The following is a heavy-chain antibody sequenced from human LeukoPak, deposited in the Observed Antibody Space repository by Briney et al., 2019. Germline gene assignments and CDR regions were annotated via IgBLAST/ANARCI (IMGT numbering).Heavy chain of an antibody. J-gene: IGHJ5*02. CDR3: ATGLSARRVWFGES. Sequence: GASVKVSCKVSGYTLTELSMHWVRQAPGKGLEWVGGFDPEDGETIDAQKFQGRVTMTEDTSTDTAYMELSSLRSEDTAVYYCATGLSARRVWFGESWGQGTLVTVSS. V-gene: IGHV1-24*01. D-gene: IGHD3-10*01. CDR1: GYTLTELS. CDR2: FDPEDGET.